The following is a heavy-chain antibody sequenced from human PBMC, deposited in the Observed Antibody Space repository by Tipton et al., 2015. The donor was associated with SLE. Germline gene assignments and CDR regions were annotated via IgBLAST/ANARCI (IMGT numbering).Heavy chain of an antibody. D-gene: IGHD6-6*01. Sequence: TLSLTCTVSGGSISSSSYYWGWIRQPPGKGLEWIGSIYYSGSTYYNPSLKSRVTISVDTSKNQFSLKLSSVTAADTAVYYCARGRGSSSMGPYGMDVWVQGTTVTVSS. CDR2: IYYSGST. CDR3: ARGRGSSSMGPYGMDV. J-gene: IGHJ6*02. CDR1: GGSISSSSYY. V-gene: IGHV4-39*07.